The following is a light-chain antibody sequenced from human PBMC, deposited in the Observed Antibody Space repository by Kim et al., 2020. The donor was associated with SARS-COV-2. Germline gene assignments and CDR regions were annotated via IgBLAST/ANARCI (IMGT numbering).Light chain of an antibody. V-gene: IGKV1-8*01. J-gene: IGKJ5*01. CDR3: QQYYSYPLT. CDR2: AAS. Sequence: SETTGDRVTITCRESQGISSYLGWDQQKAGKAPKLLNYAASNLQRGGPLRFSGRGSGTDINPTISCPQSEDFSTYYWQQYYSYPLTFGQGKRLEIK. CDR1: QGISSY.